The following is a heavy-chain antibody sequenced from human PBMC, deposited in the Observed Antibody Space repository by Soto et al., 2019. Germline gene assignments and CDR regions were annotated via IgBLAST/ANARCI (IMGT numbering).Heavy chain of an antibody. D-gene: IGHD1-1*01. V-gene: IGHV1-8*01. CDR3: EREMTTRSMDV. CDR1: GYTFTSYD. CDR2: MNPNRGNT. Sequence: QVHLVQSGAGVKKPGASWKVSCKASGYTFTSYDINWVRQPTGQGLEWMGWMNPNRGNTGYAQKFQGRVTMTRNTAISTANMELSSLRSEDTAVYYCEREMTTRSMDVWGQGTTVTVSS. J-gene: IGHJ6*02.